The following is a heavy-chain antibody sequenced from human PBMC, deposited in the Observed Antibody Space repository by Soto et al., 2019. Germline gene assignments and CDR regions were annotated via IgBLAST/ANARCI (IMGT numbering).Heavy chain of an antibody. J-gene: IGHJ5*02. CDR1: VYTFTSYA. V-gene: IGHV1-3*01. CDR2: INAGNGNT. D-gene: IGHD6-13*01. Sequence: ASVKVSCKASVYTFTSYAMHWVRQAPGQRLEWMGWINAGNGNTKYSQKFQGRVTITRDTSASTAYMELSSLRSEDTAVYYCARTLITISGYSSSWYGWFDPWGQGTLVTVSS. CDR3: ARTLITISGYSSSWYGWFDP.